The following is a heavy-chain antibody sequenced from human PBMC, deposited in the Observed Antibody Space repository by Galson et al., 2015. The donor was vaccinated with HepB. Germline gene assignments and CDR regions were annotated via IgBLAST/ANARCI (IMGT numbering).Heavy chain of an antibody. CDR1: GFTFSSYA. Sequence: SLRLSCAASGFTFSSYAMHWVRQAPGKGLEWVAVISYDGSNKYYADSVKGRFTISRDNSKNTLYLQMNSLRAEDTAVYYCAREALDTAMKGDNWFDPWGQGTLVTVSS. V-gene: IGHV3-30*04. D-gene: IGHD5-18*01. CDR3: AREALDTAMKGDNWFDP. J-gene: IGHJ5*02. CDR2: ISYDGSNK.